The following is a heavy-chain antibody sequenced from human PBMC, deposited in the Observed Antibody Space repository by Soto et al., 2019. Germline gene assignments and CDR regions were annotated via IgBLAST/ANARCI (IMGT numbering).Heavy chain of an antibody. Sequence: PGESLKISCAASGFTFSSYAMSWVRQAPGKGLEWVSAISGSGGSTYYADSVKGRFTISRDNSKNTLYLQMNSLRAEDTAVYYCAKDRSVEMATFLPYYGMDVWGQGTTVTVSS. CDR1: GFTFSSYA. CDR2: ISGSGGST. V-gene: IGHV3-23*01. CDR3: AKDRSVEMATFLPYYGMDV. J-gene: IGHJ6*02. D-gene: IGHD5-12*01.